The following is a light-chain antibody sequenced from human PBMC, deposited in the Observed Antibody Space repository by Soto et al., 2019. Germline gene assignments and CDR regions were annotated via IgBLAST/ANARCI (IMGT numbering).Light chain of an antibody. CDR3: QQYGSSQS. V-gene: IGKV3-20*01. J-gene: IGKJ1*01. CDR1: QSVSSSY. Sequence: EIVLTQSPGTLSLSPGERATLSCRASQSVSSSYLAWYQQKPGQAPRLLIYGASSRATGIPDRFSGSGSGKDFTITISRLEPEDFALYYCQQYGSSQSFGQGTKVEIK. CDR2: GAS.